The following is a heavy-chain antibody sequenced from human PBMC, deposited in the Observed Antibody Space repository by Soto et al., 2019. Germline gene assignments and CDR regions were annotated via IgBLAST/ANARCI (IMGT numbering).Heavy chain of an antibody. D-gene: IGHD1-1*01. CDR1: GGSFSGYQ. CDR2: INHSGTT. J-gene: IGHJ5*02. CDR3: ARGWRFDP. V-gene: IGHV4-34*01. Sequence: GVYGGSFSGYQWNWIRQSPGQGLEWIGEINHSGTTKYNPSLESRINLSVDTSKKQFSLKMFSVTAADTAIYYCARGWRFDPWGQGTQVTVSS.